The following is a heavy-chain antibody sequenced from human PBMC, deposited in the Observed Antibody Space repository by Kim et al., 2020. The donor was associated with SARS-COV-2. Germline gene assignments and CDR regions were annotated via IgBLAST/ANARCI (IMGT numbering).Heavy chain of an antibody. CDR3: ARDSRELMVFAILPDY. J-gene: IGHJ4*02. V-gene: IGHV1-2*02. Sequence: QKFQGRVTMTRDTSISTAYMELSRLRSDDTAVYYCARDSRELMVFAILPDYWGQGTLVTVSS. D-gene: IGHD2-8*01.